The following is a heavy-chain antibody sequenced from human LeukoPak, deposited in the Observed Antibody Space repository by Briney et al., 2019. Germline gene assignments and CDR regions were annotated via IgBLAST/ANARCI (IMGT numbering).Heavy chain of an antibody. CDR2: ISGNGGST. J-gene: IGHJ4*02. CDR3: AKDSQWELLSPSQKFDY. V-gene: IGHV3-43*02. Sequence: GGSLRLSCAASGFTFDDYAMHWVRQAPGKGLEWVSLISGNGGSTYYADSVKGRFTISRDNSKNSLYLQMNSLRTEDTALYYCAKDSQWELLSPSQKFDYWGQGTLVTVSS. CDR1: GFTFDDYA. D-gene: IGHD1-26*01.